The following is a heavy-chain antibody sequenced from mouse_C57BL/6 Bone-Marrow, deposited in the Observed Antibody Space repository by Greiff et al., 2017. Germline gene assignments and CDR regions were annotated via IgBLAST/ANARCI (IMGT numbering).Heavy chain of an antibody. CDR1: GFTFSNYW. CDR2: IRLKSDNYAT. V-gene: IGHV6-3*01. D-gene: IGHD3-2*02. J-gene: IGHJ4*01. CDR3: TEISGYKDYYAMDY. Sequence: EVQVVESGGGLVQPGGSMKLSCVASGFTFSNYWMNWVRQSPEKGLEWVAQIRLKSDNYATHYAESVKGRFTISRDDSKSSVYLQMNNLRAEDTGIYYCTEISGYKDYYAMDYWGQGTSVTVSS.